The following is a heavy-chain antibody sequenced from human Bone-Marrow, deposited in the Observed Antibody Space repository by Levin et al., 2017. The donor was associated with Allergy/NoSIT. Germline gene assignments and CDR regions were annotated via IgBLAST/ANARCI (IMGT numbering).Heavy chain of an antibody. J-gene: IGHJ5*02. D-gene: IGHD6-19*01. Sequence: GGSLRLSCVASGFTFSGYAMNWVRQAPGRGLEWVSAISGSGGTKYYADSVRGRLTISRDNSKNTVYLEMNSLRAEDTAIYYCAKAGSSAWYAKGGDWFDPWGQGTLVTVSS. CDR3: AKAGSSAWYAKGGDWFDP. CDR1: GFTFSGYA. V-gene: IGHV3-23*01. CDR2: ISGSGGTK.